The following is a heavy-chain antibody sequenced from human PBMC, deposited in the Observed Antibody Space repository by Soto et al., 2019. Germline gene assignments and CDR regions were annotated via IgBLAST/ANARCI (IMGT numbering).Heavy chain of an antibody. CDR3: ARAWGGVPDY. V-gene: IGHV4-34*01. Sequence: QVQLQQWGAGLLKPSETLSLTCAVYGGSFSGYYWSWIRQPPGKGLEWIGEINHSGSTNYNPSIKSRFTISVDTSKNQFSLKLSSVTAADTAVYYCARAWGGVPDYWGQGTLVTVSS. D-gene: IGHD3-16*01. CDR2: INHSGST. CDR1: GGSFSGYY. J-gene: IGHJ4*02.